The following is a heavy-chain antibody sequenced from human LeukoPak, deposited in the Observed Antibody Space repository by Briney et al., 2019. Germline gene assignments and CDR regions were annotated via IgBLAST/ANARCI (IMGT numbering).Heavy chain of an antibody. CDR2: IYPGDSDT. J-gene: IGHJ4*02. V-gene: IGHV5-51*01. CDR1: GYSFTSYW. D-gene: IGHD3-10*01. CDR3: ARPLWSGELFGGSMPGY. Sequence: GESLKISYKGSGYSFTSYWIGWVRQMPGKGLEWMGIIYPGDSDTRYSPSFQGQVTISADKSISTAYLQWSSLKASDTAMYYCARPLWSGELFGGSMPGYWGQGTLVTVSS.